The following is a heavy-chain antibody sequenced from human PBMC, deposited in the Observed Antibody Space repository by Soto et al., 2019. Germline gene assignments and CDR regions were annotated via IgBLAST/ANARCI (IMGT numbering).Heavy chain of an antibody. CDR3: ATLQLAGPDY. Sequence: EVQLVESGGDLVQPGGSLRLSCAASGFTVSDYWMHWVRQVPGTGLVWVSRISNDGSGTSYADFVKGRFTISKDDAKNTVYLQMNSLSAEDTALYYCATLQLAGPDYWGQGTLVTVSS. CDR1: GFTVSDYW. CDR2: ISNDGSGT. V-gene: IGHV3-74*01. D-gene: IGHD6-19*01. J-gene: IGHJ4*02.